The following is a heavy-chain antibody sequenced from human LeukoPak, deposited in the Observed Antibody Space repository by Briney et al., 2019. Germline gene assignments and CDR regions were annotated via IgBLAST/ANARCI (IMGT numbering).Heavy chain of an antibody. CDR1: GFTFSSYA. CDR3: AKDIVVVPAAIREADY. D-gene: IGHD2-2*02. CDR2: ISGSGGST. J-gene: IGHJ4*02. Sequence: GGSLRLSCAASGFTFSSYAMSWVRQAPEKGLEWVSAISGSGGSTYYADSVKGRLTISRDNSKNTLYLQMNSLRAEDTAVYYCAKDIVVVPAAIREADYWGQGTLVTVSS. V-gene: IGHV3-23*01.